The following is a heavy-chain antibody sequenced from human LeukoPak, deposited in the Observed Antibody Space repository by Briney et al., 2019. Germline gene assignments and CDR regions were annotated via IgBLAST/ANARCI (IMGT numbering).Heavy chain of an antibody. D-gene: IGHD3-3*01. CDR3: ARHAPDFWSGYRALPTNWFDP. J-gene: IGHJ5*02. CDR1: GGSISSGSDY. CDR2: IYTSGTT. V-gene: IGHV4-61*02. Sequence: SETLSLTCTVSGGSISSGSDYWSWIRQPAGKGLECIGRIYTSGTTNYNPSLKSRVTILVDTSKNQFSLRLSSVTAADTAVYYCARHAPDFWSGYRALPTNWFDPWGQGTLVTVSS.